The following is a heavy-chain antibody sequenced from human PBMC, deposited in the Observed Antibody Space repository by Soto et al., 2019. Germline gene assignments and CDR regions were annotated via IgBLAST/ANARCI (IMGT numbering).Heavy chain of an antibody. CDR1: GYTFTSYD. CDR2: MNPNSGNT. D-gene: IGHD1-1*01. V-gene: IGHV1-8*01. CDR3: ARARATGTTINNWFDP. Sequence: ASVKVSCKASGYTFTSYDINWVRQATGQGLEWMGWMNPNSGNTGYAQKFQGRVTMTRNTSISTAYMELRSLRSDDTAVYYCARARATGTTINNWFDPWGQGTLVTVSS. J-gene: IGHJ5*02.